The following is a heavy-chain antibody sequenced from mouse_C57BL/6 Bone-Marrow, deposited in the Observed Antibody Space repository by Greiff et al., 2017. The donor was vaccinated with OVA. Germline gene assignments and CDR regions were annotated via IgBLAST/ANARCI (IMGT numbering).Heavy chain of an antibody. J-gene: IGHJ2*01. D-gene: IGHD1-2*01. CDR2: ISSGSSTI. CDR1: GFTFSDYG. CDR3: ARGRRDYFDY. V-gene: IGHV5-17*01. Sequence: EVNVVVSGGGLVKPGGSLKLSCAASGFTFSDYGMHWVRQAPEKGLEWVAYISSGSSTIYYADTVKGRFTISRDNAKNTLFLQMTSLRSEDTAMYYCARGRRDYFDYWGQGTTLTVSS.